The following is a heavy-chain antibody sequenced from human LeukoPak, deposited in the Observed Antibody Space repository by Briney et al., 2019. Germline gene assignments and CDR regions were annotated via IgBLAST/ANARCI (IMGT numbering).Heavy chain of an antibody. CDR2: ITTSSSYI. V-gene: IGHV3-21*01. CDR3: ARDLGGYSYGSHFDY. J-gene: IGHJ4*02. Sequence: GGSLRLSCAASGFTVSNNYMSWVRQAPGKGLEWVSSITTSSSYIYYADSVKGRFTISRDNAKNSLYLQMNSLRAEDTAVYYCARDLGGYSYGSHFDYWGQGTLVTVSS. D-gene: IGHD5-18*01. CDR1: GFTVSNNY.